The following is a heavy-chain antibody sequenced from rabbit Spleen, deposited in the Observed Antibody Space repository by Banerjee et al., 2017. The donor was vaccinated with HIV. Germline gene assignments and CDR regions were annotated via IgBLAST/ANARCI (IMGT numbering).Heavy chain of an antibody. V-gene: IGHV1S45*01. D-gene: IGHD6-1*01. CDR2: IDPVFGTT. CDR1: GFSFSSSDW. Sequence: EQLEESGGGLVKPEGSLTLTCKASGFSFSSSDWIYWVRQAPGKGLEWIGYIDPVFGTTYYASWAKGRFTISKTSSTTVTLQMTSLTAADTATYFCAREKSGSYGYDLWGPGTLVTVS. J-gene: IGHJ6*01. CDR3: AREKSGSYGYDL.